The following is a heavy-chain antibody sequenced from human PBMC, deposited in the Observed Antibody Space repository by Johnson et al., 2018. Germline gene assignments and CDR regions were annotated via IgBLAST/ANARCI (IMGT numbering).Heavy chain of an antibody. D-gene: IGHD4-11*01. CDR2: ISYDGSKK. V-gene: IGHV3-30*03. Sequence: QVQLVESGGGVVQPGKSVRLSCAGSGFTFSNYGIHWVRQAPGKGLEWVAVISYDGSKKYYADSVKGRFTISRDNAKNSLYLQMDSLRAEDTALYYCARARAGEDYSDYIIGFDPWGQGTLVTVSS. J-gene: IGHJ5*02. CDR3: ARARAGEDYSDYIIGFDP. CDR1: GFTFSNYG.